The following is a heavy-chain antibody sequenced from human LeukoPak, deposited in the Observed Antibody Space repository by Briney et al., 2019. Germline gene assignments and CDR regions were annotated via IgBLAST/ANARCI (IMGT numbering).Heavy chain of an antibody. D-gene: IGHD1-26*01. J-gene: IGHJ4*02. V-gene: IGHV3-30*18. CDR2: ISYHGRDK. Sequence: PGGSLRLSCAASGFTFSSYGMHWVRQAPGKGLEWVAVISYHGRDKYYGDSVKGRFTISRDDSKNTLFLQMNSLTAEDTAVYYCAKATVGSTRSGIDSWGQGTLVTVSS. CDR3: AKATVGSTRSGIDS. CDR1: GFTFSSYG.